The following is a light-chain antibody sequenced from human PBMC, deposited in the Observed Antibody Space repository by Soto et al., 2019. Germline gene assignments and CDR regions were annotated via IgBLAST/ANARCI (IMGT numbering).Light chain of an antibody. V-gene: IGKV3-20*01. Sequence: EIVLTQSPGTLSLSPGERATLSCRASQTVSSSYLAWYQQKPGQAPRLLIYGASTRDTGIPGRFSGSASGTDFTLTISRLEPEDFAVYYCQQYGPSPMYTFGQGTNLEIK. J-gene: IGKJ2*01. CDR3: QQYGPSPMYT. CDR2: GAS. CDR1: QTVSSSY.